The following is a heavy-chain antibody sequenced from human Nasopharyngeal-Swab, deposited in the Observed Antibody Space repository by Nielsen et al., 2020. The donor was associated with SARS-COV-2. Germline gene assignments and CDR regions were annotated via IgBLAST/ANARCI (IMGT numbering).Heavy chain of an antibody. CDR1: GFTLSSYG. CDR2: ISYDGSNK. CDR3: AKVYGGSEFDP. D-gene: IGHD4-23*01. J-gene: IGHJ5*02. Sequence: GESLKISCAASGFTLSSYGMHWVRQAPGKGLEWVALISYDGSNKYYADSVKGRFTISRDNSKNTLYLQMNSLRAEDTAAYYCAKVYGGSEFDPWGQGTLVTVSS. V-gene: IGHV3-30*18.